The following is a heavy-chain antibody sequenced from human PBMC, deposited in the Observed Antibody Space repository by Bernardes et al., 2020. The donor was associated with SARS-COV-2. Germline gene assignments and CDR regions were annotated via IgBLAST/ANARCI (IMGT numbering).Heavy chain of an antibody. CDR2: LSDNGASQ. J-gene: IGHJ4*02. Sequence: GGSLRLSCSGSGFTFSEYPMHWVRQTPGQGLAYVSRLSDNGASQHYGDSVKGRFTISGDNSKNTTYLQMNSLRVEDTAVYYCVKERPGGDYWGQGILVTVSS. V-gene: IGHV3-64D*06. CDR3: VKERPGGDY. D-gene: IGHD6-25*01. CDR1: GFTFSEYP.